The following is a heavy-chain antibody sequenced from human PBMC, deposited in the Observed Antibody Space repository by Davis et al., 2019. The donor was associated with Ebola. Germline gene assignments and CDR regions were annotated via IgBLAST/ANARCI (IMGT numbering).Heavy chain of an antibody. J-gene: IGHJ4*02. D-gene: IGHD6-6*01. Sequence: ASVKVSCKASGYTFTSYGISRLRQAPGQGLEWMGWISAYNGNTNYAQKLQGRVTMTTETSTSTAYMELRSLRSDDTAVYYCARVRERPRSIAARTTIDYWGQGTLVTVYS. CDR3: ARVRERPRSIAARTTIDY. CDR1: GYTFTSYG. V-gene: IGHV1-18*01. CDR2: ISAYNGNT.